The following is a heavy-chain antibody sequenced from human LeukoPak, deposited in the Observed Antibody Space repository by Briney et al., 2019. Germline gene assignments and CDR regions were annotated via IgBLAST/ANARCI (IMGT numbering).Heavy chain of an antibody. CDR2: INPNGGAT. V-gene: IGHV1-46*01. J-gene: IGHJ4*02. CDR3: ARAWETAASNYGVIDF. D-gene: IGHD4-11*01. CDR1: GYTFSNFY. Sequence: ASVKVSCKASGYTFSNFYVHWVRQAPGQGLEWMGIINPNGGATTYAQKFQGRATLTGDMSTTTVYMELSSLRFEDTAFYYCARAWETAASNYGVIDFWGQGTLVTVSS.